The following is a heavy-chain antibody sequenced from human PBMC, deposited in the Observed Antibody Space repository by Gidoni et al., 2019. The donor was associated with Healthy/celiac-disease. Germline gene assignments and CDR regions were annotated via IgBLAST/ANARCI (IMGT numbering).Heavy chain of an antibody. J-gene: IGHJ3*02. Sequence: SGGSISSYYWSWIRQPPGKGLEWIGYIYYSGRTNYNPSLTSRVTISVDTSKNQFSLKLSSVTAADTAVYYCARATPDLALLFAFDIWGQGTMVTVSS. D-gene: IGHD2-15*01. CDR3: ARATPDLALLFAFDI. CDR2: IYYSGRT. CDR1: GGSISSYY. V-gene: IGHV4-59*01.